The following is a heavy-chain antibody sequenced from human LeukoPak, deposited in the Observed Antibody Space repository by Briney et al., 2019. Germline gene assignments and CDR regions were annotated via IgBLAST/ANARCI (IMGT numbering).Heavy chain of an antibody. CDR2: IYSGGST. CDR1: AFTFSSYA. J-gene: IGHJ4*02. D-gene: IGHD6-6*01. CDR3: VSSFGY. Sequence: GGSLRLSCAASAFTFSSYAMSWVRQAPGKGLEWVSVIYSGGSTYYADSVKGRFTISRDNSKNTLYLQMNSLRAEDTAVYYCVSSFGYWGQGTLVTVSS. V-gene: IGHV3-66*01.